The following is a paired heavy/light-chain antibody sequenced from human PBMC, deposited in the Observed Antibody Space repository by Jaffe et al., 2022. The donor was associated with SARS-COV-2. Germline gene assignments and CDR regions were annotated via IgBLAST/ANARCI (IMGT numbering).Light chain of an antibody. CDR2: EVS. J-gene: IGLJ3*02. CDR1: TSDVGSHNR. CDR3: SSYISTSTLL. Sequence: QSALTQPPSVSGSPGQSVTISCTGTTSDVGSHNRVSWYQQPPGAAPKLMLSEVSNRPSGVPDRFSGSKSGNTASLTISGLQAEDEADYYCSSYISTSTLLFGGGTRLTVL. V-gene: IGLV2-18*02.
Heavy chain of an antibody. Sequence: QLHLQESGPGLVKPSETLSLTCTVFGGSISSRNYYWGWIRQSPGKGLEWIGTIYYSGSTYYNPSLKSRVTIFVDMSKNQFSLKVSSVTATDTAVYYCTKGDYHYMDVWGKGTTVTVSS. CDR2: IYYSGST. CDR1: GGSISSRNYY. J-gene: IGHJ6*03. CDR3: TKGDYHYMDV. V-gene: IGHV4-39*01.